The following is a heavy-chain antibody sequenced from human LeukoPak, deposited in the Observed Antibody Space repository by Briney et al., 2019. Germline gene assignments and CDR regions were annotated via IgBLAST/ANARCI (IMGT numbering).Heavy chain of an antibody. J-gene: IGHJ4*02. CDR1: VYTLIELS. V-gene: IGHV1-24*01. CDR2: FDPEDGET. D-gene: IGHD5-18*01. Sequence: AASVKVSRKVSVYTLIELSMHGVRQAPGKEGEWMGGFDPEDGETNYVHKFHGRVTMTEETPTHTAYIELSGLRAKDTDLCLCVCSGGYSYGYFDYWGQGTLPTVPS. CDR3: VCSGGYSYGYFDY.